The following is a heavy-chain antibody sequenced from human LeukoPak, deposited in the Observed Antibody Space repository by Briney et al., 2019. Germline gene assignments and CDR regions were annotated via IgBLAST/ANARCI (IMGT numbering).Heavy chain of an antibody. CDR1: GYSFTSYW. CDR3: ARSYDFWSGYYLNWFDP. CDR2: IYPGDSDT. D-gene: IGHD3-3*01. J-gene: IGHJ5*02. V-gene: IGHV5-51*01. Sequence: GESLKISCKGSGYSFTSYWIGWVRQLPGKGLEWMGIIYPGDSDTRYSPSFQGRVTISADKSISTAFLQWSSLKASDTAMYYCARSYDFWSGYYLNWFDPWGQGTLVTVPS.